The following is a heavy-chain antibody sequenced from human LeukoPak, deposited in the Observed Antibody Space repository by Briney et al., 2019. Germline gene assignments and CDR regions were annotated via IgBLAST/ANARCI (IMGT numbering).Heavy chain of an antibody. CDR1: GFTVSSNY. CDR3: ASVRQTSYFDY. J-gene: IGHJ4*02. V-gene: IGHV3-66*01. Sequence: GGSLRLSCAASGFTVSSNYMSWVRQAPGKGLEWVSVIYSGGSTYYADSVKGRFTISRDNSKNTLYLQMNSLRAEDTAVYYCASVRQTSYFDYWGQGTLVTVSS. CDR2: IYSGGST. D-gene: IGHD6-6*01.